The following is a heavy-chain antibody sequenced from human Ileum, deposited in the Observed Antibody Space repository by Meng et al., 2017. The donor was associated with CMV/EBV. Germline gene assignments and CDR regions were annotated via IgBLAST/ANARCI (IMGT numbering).Heavy chain of an antibody. V-gene: IGHV1-69*05. J-gene: IGHJ4*02. Sequence: SVKLSCKASGGTFSSYAISWVRQAPGQGLEWMGGIIPIFGTANYAQKFQGRVTITTDESTSTAYMELSSLRSEDTAVYYCARSYGDYYYFDYWGQGTLVTVSS. CDR3: ARSYGDYYYFDY. CDR1: GGTFSSYA. D-gene: IGHD4-17*01. CDR2: IIPIFGTA.